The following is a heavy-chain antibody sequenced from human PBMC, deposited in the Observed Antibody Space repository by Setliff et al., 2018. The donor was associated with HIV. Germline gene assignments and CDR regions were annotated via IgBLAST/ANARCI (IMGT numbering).Heavy chain of an antibody. Sequence: SGGSLRLSCKGSGFTFGDSVMSWFRQAPGKGLEWVGFIRGKAYGGTTQYAASVKDRFTISRDDSKSIAYLQMNSLKTDDTAVYYCTRDDPPGYCSSTTCPYLFDYWGRGTLVTVSS. J-gene: IGHJ4*02. CDR2: IRGKAYGGTT. CDR3: TRDDPPGYCSSTTCPYLFDY. CDR1: GFTFGDSV. D-gene: IGHD2-2*01. V-gene: IGHV3-49*03.